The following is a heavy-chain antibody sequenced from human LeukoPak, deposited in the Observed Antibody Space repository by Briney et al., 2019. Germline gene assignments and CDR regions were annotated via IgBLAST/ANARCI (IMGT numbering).Heavy chain of an antibody. CDR2: VFHSGST. V-gene: IGHV4-4*02. D-gene: IGHD6-19*01. CDR3: ARDLAVAGTNYFDF. J-gene: IGHJ4*02. CDR1: GDSISTNEW. Sequence: SETLSLTCSVSGDSISTNEWWSWVRQPPGKGLEWIGEVFHSGSTNYNTSLKSRVTISIDKSKNQFSLEVTSVTAADTAIYYCARDLAVAGTNYFDFWGQGVLVTVSS.